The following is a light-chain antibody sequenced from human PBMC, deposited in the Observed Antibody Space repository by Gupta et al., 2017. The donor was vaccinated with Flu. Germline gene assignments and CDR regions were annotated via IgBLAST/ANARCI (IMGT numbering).Light chain of an antibody. CDR2: EVN. Sequence: QSALTQPASVSGSPGQSITISCTGTSSDVGRYNYVSWYQHHPGKAPKLMIYEVNNRPSGISSRFSASKSGNTASLTISGLQAEDEADYYCSSYTSSSTWVFGGGTSLTV. V-gene: IGLV2-14*01. J-gene: IGLJ3*02. CDR3: SSYTSSSTWV. CDR1: SSDVGRYNY.